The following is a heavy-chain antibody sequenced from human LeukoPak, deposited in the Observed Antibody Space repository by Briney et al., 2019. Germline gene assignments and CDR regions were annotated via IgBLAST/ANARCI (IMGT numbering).Heavy chain of an antibody. CDR1: GFTFSGYS. Sequence: PSGSLRLSCAASGFTFSGYSRSWVRQSPGKGLEWDASIYSGGSTYYADSVKSRFTISGDNSKNTLYLQMSSLRAEDTAVYYCARSGFGVLYSYSIDVWGPGTPVTASS. V-gene: IGHV3-66*01. D-gene: IGHD3-10*01. CDR3: ARSGFGVLYSYSIDV. J-gene: IGHJ6*02. CDR2: IYSGGST.